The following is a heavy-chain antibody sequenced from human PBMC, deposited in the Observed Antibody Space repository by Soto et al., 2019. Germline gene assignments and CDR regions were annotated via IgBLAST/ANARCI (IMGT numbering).Heavy chain of an antibody. CDR3: AGASSGYYYYYYGMDV. CDR2: INHSGST. CDR1: GGSFSGYY. D-gene: IGHD3-22*01. V-gene: IGHV4-34*01. Sequence: SETLSLTCAVYGGSFSGYYWSWIRQPPGKGLEWIGEINHSGSTNYNPSLKSRVTISVDTSKNQFSLKLSSVTAADTAVYYCAGASSGYYYYYYGMDVWGQGTTVTVSS. J-gene: IGHJ6*02.